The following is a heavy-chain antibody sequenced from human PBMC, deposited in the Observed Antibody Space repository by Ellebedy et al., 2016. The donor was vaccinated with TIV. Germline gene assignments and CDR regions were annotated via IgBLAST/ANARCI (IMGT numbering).Heavy chain of an antibody. CDR1: GFTFDDSA. CDR3: AKDTAAVVVTASGFDA. CDR2: ISWNSDTT. V-gene: IGHV3-9*01. J-gene: IGHJ5*01. Sequence: SLKISCAASGFTFDDSAMHWVRQAPGKGLEWVSGISWNSDTTHYANSVRGRFTISRDNAKNSLFLDMNSLRPEDSAFYYCAKDTAAVVVTASGFDAWGHGTLVTVSS. D-gene: IGHD2-21*02.